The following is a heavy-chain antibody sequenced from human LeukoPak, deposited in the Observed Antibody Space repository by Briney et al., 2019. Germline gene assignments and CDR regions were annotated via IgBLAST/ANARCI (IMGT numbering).Heavy chain of an antibody. V-gene: IGHV3-33*01. D-gene: IGHD5-24*01. Sequence: GRSLRLPCVASGFTFSSHGMHWVRQAPGKGLEWVAVIWYDESHRYYPDSVKGRFTISRDNSKNTLFLQMDSLRVDDTAVYYCVRDNAAADGALDYWGQGSLVTVSS. CDR1: GFTFSSHG. J-gene: IGHJ4*02. CDR3: VRDNAAADGALDY. CDR2: IWYDESHR.